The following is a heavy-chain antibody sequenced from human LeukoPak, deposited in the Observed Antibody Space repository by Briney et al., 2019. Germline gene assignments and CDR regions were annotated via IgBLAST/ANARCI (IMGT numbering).Heavy chain of an antibody. V-gene: IGHV3-30-3*01. CDR1: GFTFSSYA. J-gene: IGHJ4*02. CDR2: ISYDGSNK. CDR3: ATLKWEQRYFDY. Sequence: PGRSLRLSCAASGFTFSSYAMHWVRQAPGKGLEWVAVISYDGSNKYYADSVKGRFTISRDNSKNTLYLQMNSLRAEDTAVYYCATLKWEQRYFDYWGQGTLVTVSS. D-gene: IGHD1-26*01.